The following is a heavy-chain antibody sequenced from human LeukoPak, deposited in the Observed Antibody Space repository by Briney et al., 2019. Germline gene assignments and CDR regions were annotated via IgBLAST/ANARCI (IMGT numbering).Heavy chain of an antibody. CDR2: ISSSTSTI. J-gene: IGHJ4*02. CDR3: ARLYISTSYVPYFDY. CDR1: GFTFSSYS. D-gene: IGHD6-13*01. Sequence: PGGSLRLSCAASGFTFSSYSMNWVRQAPGKGLEWVSYISSSTSTIYYADSVKGRFTISRDNAKNSLYLQMNNLRVEDTAVYYCARLYISTSYVPYFDYWGQGTLVTVSS. V-gene: IGHV3-48*04.